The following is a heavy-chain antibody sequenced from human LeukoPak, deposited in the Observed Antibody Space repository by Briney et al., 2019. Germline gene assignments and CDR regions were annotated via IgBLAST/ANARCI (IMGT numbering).Heavy chain of an antibody. J-gene: IGHJ4*02. V-gene: IGHV5-51*01. CDR2: IYPGDSDT. CDR1: GYSFTSYW. D-gene: IGHD3-22*01. CDR3: ARRNSSGYYLGGADY. Sequence: GESLKISCKGSGYSFTSYWIGWVRQMPGKGLEWMGIIYPGDSDTRYSPSFQGQVTISADKSISTVYLQWSSLKASDTAMYYCARRNSSGYYLGGADYWGQGTLVTVSS.